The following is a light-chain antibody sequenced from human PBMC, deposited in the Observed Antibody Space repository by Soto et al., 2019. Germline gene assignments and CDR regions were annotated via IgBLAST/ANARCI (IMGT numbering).Light chain of an antibody. Sequence: DIQMTQSPTSLSASVGDRVTITCRASQGIRNFVAWYQQKPGKAPKLLFYAESTLQSGVPSRFSGSGSGTDFTLTINSLQPEDVATYSCQKYSSDPVFGPGTKVAIK. CDR2: AES. CDR3: QKYSSDPV. J-gene: IGKJ3*01. V-gene: IGKV1-27*01. CDR1: QGIRNF.